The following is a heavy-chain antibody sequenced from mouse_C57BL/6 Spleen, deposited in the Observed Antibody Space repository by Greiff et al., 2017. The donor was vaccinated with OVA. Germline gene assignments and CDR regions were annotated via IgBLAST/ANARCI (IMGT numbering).Heavy chain of an antibody. CDR3: ARRGSYYGYGYFDV. D-gene: IGHD1-1*02. J-gene: IGHJ1*03. CDR2: ISGGGGNT. CDR1: GFTFSSYT. V-gene: IGHV5-9*01. Sequence: VKLVESGGGLVKPGGSLKLSCAASGFTFSSYTMSWVRQTPEKRLEWVATISGGGGNTYYPDSVKGRFTISRDNAKNTLYLQMSSLRSEDTALYYCARRGSYYGYGYFDVWGTGTTVTVSS.